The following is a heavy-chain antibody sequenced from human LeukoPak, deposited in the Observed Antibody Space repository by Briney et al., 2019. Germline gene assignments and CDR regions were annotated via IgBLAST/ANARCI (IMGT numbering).Heavy chain of an antibody. CDR1: GGSISSSSYY. V-gene: IGHV4-39*07. D-gene: IGHD2-2*02. Sequence: SETLSLTCTVSGGSISSSSYYWGWIRQPRGKGLEWIVSIYYSGSTYYHPSLKSRFTISVDTSKNQFSLKLSSVTAADTAVYYCAREELDIVVVPAAINWFDPWGQGTLVTVSS. CDR3: AREELDIVVVPAAINWFDP. CDR2: IYYSGST. J-gene: IGHJ5*02.